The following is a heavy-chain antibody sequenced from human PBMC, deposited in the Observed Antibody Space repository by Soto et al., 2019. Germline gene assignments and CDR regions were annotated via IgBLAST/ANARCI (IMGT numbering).Heavy chain of an antibody. CDR3: AKDHCTGGRCYADY. CDR2: ITWNSGSM. V-gene: IGHV3-9*01. J-gene: IGHJ4*02. Sequence: GGSLRLSCAASGFTFDNYAMHWVRQAPGKGLEWVSGITWNSGSMGYADSVKGRFTISRDNAKNSLHLQMNSLRAEDTALYYCAKDHCTGGRCYADYWGQGTLVTVSS. CDR1: GFTFDNYA. D-gene: IGHD2-15*01.